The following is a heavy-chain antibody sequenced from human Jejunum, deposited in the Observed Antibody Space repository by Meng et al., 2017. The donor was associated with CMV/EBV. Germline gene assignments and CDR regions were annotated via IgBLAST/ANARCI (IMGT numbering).Heavy chain of an antibody. CDR3: ARRGGSYLLDY. V-gene: IGHV4-39*01. Sequence: CTVSGGSISGSGYYWGWICQPPGKGLEWIGSIYYSGSAYYNPSLKSRVTISVDTSKNQFSLKLSSVTAADTAVYYCARRGGSYLLDYWGQGTLVTVSS. D-gene: IGHD1-26*01. CDR2: IYYSGSA. J-gene: IGHJ4*02. CDR1: GGSISGSGYY.